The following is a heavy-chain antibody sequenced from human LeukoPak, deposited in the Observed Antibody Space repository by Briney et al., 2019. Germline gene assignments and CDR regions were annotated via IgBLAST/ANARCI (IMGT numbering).Heavy chain of an antibody. Sequence: ASVKVSCKASGYPFTGYYVHWVRQAPGHGLEWMGWVNPRNGGTHSAQKFQGRLSMTGDTSTTTAYMELSGLTSDDTAVYYCARAEKPNWGNYYYYCMDVWGKGTTVTVSS. V-gene: IGHV1-2*02. CDR2: VNPRNGGT. D-gene: IGHD7-27*01. CDR1: GYPFTGYY. J-gene: IGHJ6*03. CDR3: ARAEKPNWGNYYYYCMDV.